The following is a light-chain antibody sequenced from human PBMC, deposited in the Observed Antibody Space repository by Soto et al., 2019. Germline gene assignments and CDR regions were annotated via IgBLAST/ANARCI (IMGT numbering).Light chain of an antibody. CDR1: QSVTSNY. V-gene: IGKV3D-20*02. Sequence: EIVLTQSPGTLSLSPGERATLSCRASQSVTSNYLAWYQQKPGQAPRLLIYGVSSRATGIPDRFSGSGSGTDFTLPISSLEPEDFAVYYCQQRSNWPPTWTFGQGTKVDIK. CDR3: QQRSNWPPTWT. CDR2: GVS. J-gene: IGKJ1*01.